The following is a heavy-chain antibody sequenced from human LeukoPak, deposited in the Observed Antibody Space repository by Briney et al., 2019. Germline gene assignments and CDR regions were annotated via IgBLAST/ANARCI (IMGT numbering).Heavy chain of an antibody. CDR3: AKARTYSYSNSWSDDY. D-gene: IGHD6-13*01. V-gene: IGHV3-23*01. Sequence: PGGSLRLSCAASGFTFSNYAMSWVRQAPGKGLEWVSSMSATSGSTFYADSVRGRFTISRDNSKNTLYLQMHSLRAEDTALYYCAKARTYSYSNSWSDDYWGQGTLVTVSS. CDR2: MSATSGST. J-gene: IGHJ4*02. CDR1: GFTFSNYA.